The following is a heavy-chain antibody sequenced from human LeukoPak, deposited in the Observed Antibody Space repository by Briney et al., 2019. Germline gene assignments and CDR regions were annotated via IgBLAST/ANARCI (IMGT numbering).Heavy chain of an antibody. D-gene: IGHD6-19*01. CDR2: IYYSGNT. CDR1: GGSVSSSSYY. CDR3: ARVSGWYADY. J-gene: IGHJ4*02. V-gene: IGHV4-39*02. Sequence: NPSETLSLTCTVSGGSVSSSSYYWGWIRQPPGKGLEWIGNIYYSGNTYYNPSLKSRVTISVDTSKNHFSLKLTSVTAADTAVYYCARVSGWYADYWGQGTLVTVSS.